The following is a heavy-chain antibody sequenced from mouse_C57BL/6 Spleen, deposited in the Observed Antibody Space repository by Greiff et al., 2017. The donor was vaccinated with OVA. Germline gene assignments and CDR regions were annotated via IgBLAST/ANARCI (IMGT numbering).Heavy chain of an antibody. CDR2: IYPGDGDT. J-gene: IGHJ3*01. CDR3: ALGDYDGGFAY. D-gene: IGHD2-4*01. CDR1: GYAFSSSW. V-gene: IGHV1-82*01. Sequence: QVQLQQSGPELVKPGASVKISCKASGYAFSSSWMNWVKQRPGKGLEWIGRIYPGDGDTNYNGKFKGKATLTADKSSSTAYMQLSSLTSEDSAVYYCALGDYDGGFAYWGQGTLVTVSA.